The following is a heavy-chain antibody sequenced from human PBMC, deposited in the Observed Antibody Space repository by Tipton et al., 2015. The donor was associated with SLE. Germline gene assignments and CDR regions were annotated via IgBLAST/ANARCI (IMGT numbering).Heavy chain of an antibody. V-gene: IGHV4-61*08. CDR3: AGEPDY. J-gene: IGHJ4*02. CDR2: IYHSGSTNSGST. CDR1: DGSISSGGYY. Sequence: LRLSCIFSDGSISSGGYYWSWIRQTPEKGLEWIASIYHSGSTNSGSTKYNPSLESRVSTSLDTSKNQISLKLSSVTAADTAVYYCAGEPDYWGQGTLVTVSS.